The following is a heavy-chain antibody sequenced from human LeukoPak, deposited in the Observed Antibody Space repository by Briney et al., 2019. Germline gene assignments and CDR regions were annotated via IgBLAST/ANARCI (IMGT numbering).Heavy chain of an antibody. Sequence: PSETLSLTCTVSGGSISSSSYYWGWIRQPPGKGLEWIGSIYYSGSTYYNPSLKSRVTISVGTSKNQFSLKLSSVTAADAAVYYCARDGSKPVVPASFDNWGQGTLVTVSS. CDR2: IYYSGST. CDR3: ARDGSKPVVPASFDN. V-gene: IGHV4-39*07. CDR1: GGSISSSSYY. J-gene: IGHJ4*02. D-gene: IGHD2-2*01.